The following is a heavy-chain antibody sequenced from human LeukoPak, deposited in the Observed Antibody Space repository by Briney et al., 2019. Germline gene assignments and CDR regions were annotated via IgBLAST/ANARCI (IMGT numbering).Heavy chain of an antibody. Sequence: SVKVSCKASGGTFSSYAISWVRQAPGQGLEWMGWISAYNGNTNYAQKLQGRVTMTTDTSTSTAYMELRSLRSDDTAVYYCARDRGGADFWSGYYHRRFDYRGQGTLVTVSS. J-gene: IGHJ4*02. D-gene: IGHD3-3*01. CDR2: ISAYNGNT. V-gene: IGHV1-18*01. CDR1: GGTFSSYA. CDR3: ARDRGGADFWSGYYHRRFDY.